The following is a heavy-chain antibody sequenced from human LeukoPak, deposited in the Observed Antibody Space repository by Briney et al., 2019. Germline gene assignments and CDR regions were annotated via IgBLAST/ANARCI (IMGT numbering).Heavy chain of an antibody. D-gene: IGHD3-22*01. Sequence: ASVKVSCKASGYTFTGYYMHWVRQAPGQGLEWMGWINPNSGGTNYAQKFQDRVTMTRDTSISTAYMELSRLRSDDTAVYYCARDHYYDSSGLGDWGQGTLVTVSS. J-gene: IGHJ4*02. CDR2: INPNSGGT. CDR1: GYTFTGYY. CDR3: ARDHYYDSSGLGD. V-gene: IGHV1-2*02.